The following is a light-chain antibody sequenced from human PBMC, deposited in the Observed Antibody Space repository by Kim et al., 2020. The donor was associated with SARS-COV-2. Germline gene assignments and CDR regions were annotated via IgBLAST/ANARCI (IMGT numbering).Light chain of an antibody. Sequence: EIVLTQSPGTLSLSPGERAIISCRASQSVSSYYLAWYQQKPGQAPRLLIYGASSRATGIPDRFSGSGSGTDFTLTISRLEPEDFAVYYCQQYGSSIRYICGQGTKLEI. CDR3: QQYGSSIRYI. CDR1: QSVSSYY. J-gene: IGKJ2*01. V-gene: IGKV3-20*01. CDR2: GAS.